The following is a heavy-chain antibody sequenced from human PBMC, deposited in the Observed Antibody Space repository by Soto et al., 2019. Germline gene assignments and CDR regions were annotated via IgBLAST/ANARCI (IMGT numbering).Heavy chain of an antibody. J-gene: IGHJ4*02. CDR3: ARTSQDYDFWSGRIRYFDY. CDR1: GFSLSNARMG. V-gene: IGHV2-26*01. D-gene: IGHD3-3*01. CDR2: IFSNDEK. Sequence: QVTLKESGPVLVKPTETLTLTCTVCGFSLSNARMGVSWIRQPPGKALEWLAHIFSNDEKSYSTSLKSRLTISKDTSKSQVVLTMTNMDPVDTATYYCARTSQDYDFWSGRIRYFDYWGQGTLVTVSS.